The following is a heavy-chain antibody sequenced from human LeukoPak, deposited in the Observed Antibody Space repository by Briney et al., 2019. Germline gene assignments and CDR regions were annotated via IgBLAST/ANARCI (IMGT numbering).Heavy chain of an antibody. CDR3: ARRKIGNDAFDI. J-gene: IGHJ3*02. V-gene: IGHV3-30-3*01. D-gene: IGHD3-10*01. CDR1: GFTFSSYA. CDR2: ISYDGSNK. Sequence: GGSLRLSCAASGFTFSSYAMHWVRQAPGKGLEWVAVISYDGSNKYYADSVKGRFTISRDNSENTLYLQMNSLRAEDTAVYYCARRKIGNDAFDIWGQGTMVTVSS.